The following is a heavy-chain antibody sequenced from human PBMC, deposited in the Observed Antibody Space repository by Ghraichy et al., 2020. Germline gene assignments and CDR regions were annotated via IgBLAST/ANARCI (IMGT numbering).Heavy chain of an antibody. CDR3: ARETGSGSRYTLSESDY. CDR1: GFTFSSYW. D-gene: IGHD3-10*01. Sequence: GESLNISCAASGFTFSSYWMHWVRQAPGKGLVWVSRINSDGSSTNYAGSMMGRFTISRDNAKNTLYLQMNSLRAEDTAVYYCARETGSGSRYTLSESDYWGQGTLVTVSS. V-gene: IGHV3-74*01. J-gene: IGHJ4*02. CDR2: INSDGSST.